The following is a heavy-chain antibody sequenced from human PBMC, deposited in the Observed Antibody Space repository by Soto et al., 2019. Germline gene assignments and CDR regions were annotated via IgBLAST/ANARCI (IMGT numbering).Heavy chain of an antibody. V-gene: IGHV4-59*01. CDR1: GGSISSYY. CDR2: IYYSGST. CDR3: ASTAHSSGWYSGGFDY. D-gene: IGHD6-19*01. J-gene: IGHJ4*02. Sequence: PSETLSLTCTVSGGSISSYYWSWIRQPPGKGLDWIGYIYYSGSTNYNPSLKSRVTISVDTSKNQFSLKLSSVTAADTAVYYCASTAHSSGWYSGGFDYWGQGTLVTVSS.